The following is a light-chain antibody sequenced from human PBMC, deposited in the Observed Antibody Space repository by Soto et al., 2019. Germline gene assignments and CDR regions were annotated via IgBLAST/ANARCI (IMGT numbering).Light chain of an antibody. CDR2: EVS. Sequence: QSVLTQPASVSGSPGQSITISCTGTSSDVGGYNYVSWYQQHPGKAPKLMIYEVSNRPSGVSNRFSGSKSGNTDSLTISGLQAEDEADYYCSSYTSSSTLEVFGGGTKLTVL. V-gene: IGLV2-14*01. CDR1: SSDVGGYNY. J-gene: IGLJ3*02. CDR3: SSYTSSSTLEV.